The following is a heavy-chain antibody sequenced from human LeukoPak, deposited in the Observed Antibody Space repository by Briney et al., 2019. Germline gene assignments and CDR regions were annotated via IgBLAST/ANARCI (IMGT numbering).Heavy chain of an antibody. CDR3: ARDHYLSYTSSSGY. J-gene: IGHJ4*02. CDR2: LFHNGNT. D-gene: IGHD6-6*01. CDR1: GYSIISDYY. V-gene: IGHV4-38-2*02. Sequence: SETLSLTCTVSGYSIISDYYWGWIRQAPGKGLEWIGSLFHNGNTYYNPSFKSRVTMSVDTSKNQFSLKLTSVTAADTAVYFCARDHYLSYTSSSGYWGQGALVTVSS.